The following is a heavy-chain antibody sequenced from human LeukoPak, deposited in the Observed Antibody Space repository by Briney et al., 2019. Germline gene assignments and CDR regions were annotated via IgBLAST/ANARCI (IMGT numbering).Heavy chain of an antibody. V-gene: IGHV4-30-2*01. Sequence: PSQTLSLTCTVSGGSISSGDFYWSWIRQPPGKGLEWIGYIYHSGSTYYNPSLKSRVTISVDRSKNQFSLKLSSVTAADTAVYYCARGLLWYCSSTSCSLVDYWGQGTLVTVSS. CDR2: IYHSGST. J-gene: IGHJ4*02. CDR3: ARGLLWYCSSTSCSLVDY. D-gene: IGHD2-2*01. CDR1: GGSISSGDFY.